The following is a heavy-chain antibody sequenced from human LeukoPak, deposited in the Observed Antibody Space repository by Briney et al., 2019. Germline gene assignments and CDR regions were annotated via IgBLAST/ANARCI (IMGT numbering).Heavy chain of an antibody. CDR3: ASLYDSSGYQNPFDY. CDR2: IIPIFGTA. Sequence: ASVTVSCTASGGTFSSYAVSWVRQAPGQGLEWMGGIIPIFGTANYAQKFQGRVTITADESTSTAYMELSSLRSEDTAVYYCASLYDSSGYQNPFDYWGQGTLVTVSS. CDR1: GGTFSSYA. V-gene: IGHV1-69*13. J-gene: IGHJ4*02. D-gene: IGHD3-22*01.